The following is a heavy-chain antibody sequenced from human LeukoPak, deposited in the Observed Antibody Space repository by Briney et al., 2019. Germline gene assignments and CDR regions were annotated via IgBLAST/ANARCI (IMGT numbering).Heavy chain of an antibody. D-gene: IGHD3-10*01. CDR1: GGTFSSYD. CDR3: ARMNYYGSGRTVLSYYYMDV. Sequence: GASVKVSCRASGGTFSSYDISWVRQAPGQGLEWMGGIIPIFGTPNYAQKFQGRVTITADESTSTAYMELSSLTSEDTAVYYCARMNYYGSGRTVLSYYYMDVWGKGTTVTVSS. V-gene: IGHV1-69*13. CDR2: IIPIFGTP. J-gene: IGHJ6*03.